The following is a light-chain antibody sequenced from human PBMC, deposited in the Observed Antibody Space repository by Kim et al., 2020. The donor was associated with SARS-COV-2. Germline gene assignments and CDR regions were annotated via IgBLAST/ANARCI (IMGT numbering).Light chain of an antibody. Sequence: VAPGETAHLSCSASQSVSTNLAWSQQKPGQAPRVLIFAASTRASGIPARFSGGGSGTEFTLTISSLQSEDFSFYYCQQYHNWPLTFGGGTKVDI. CDR1: QSVSTN. CDR3: QQYHNWPLT. J-gene: IGKJ4*01. V-gene: IGKV3-15*01. CDR2: AAS.